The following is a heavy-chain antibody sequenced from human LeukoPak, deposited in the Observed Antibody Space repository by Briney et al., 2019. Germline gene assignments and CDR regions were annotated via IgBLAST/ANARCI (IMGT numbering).Heavy chain of an antibody. V-gene: IGHV4-61*02. CDR3: ARSLVPLSTATYHYYMDV. J-gene: IGHJ6*03. CDR1: GGSISSGSYY. D-gene: IGHD3-16*01. CDR2: IYTSGST. Sequence: SQTLSLTCTVSGGSISSGSYYWSWIRQPAGKGLEWIGRIYTSGSTNYNPSLKSRVTISVDTSKNQFSLKLSSVTAADTAVYYCARSLVPLSTATYHYYMDVWGKGTTVTVSS.